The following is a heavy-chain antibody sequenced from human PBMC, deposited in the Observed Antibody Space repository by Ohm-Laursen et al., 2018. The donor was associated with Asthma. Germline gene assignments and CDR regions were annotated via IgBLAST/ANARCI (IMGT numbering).Heavy chain of an antibody. CDR3: TTLTSMVRGVVLGY. CDR2: IKSKTDGGTT. V-gene: IGHV3-15*01. J-gene: IGHJ4*02. Sequence: GSLRLSCAASGFTFSSYAMSWVRQAPGKGLEWVGRIKSKTDGGTTDYTAPVKGRFTISKDESKDTVYLEMNSLKTEDTAVYYCTTLTSMVRGVVLGYWGQGTLVTVSS. D-gene: IGHD3-10*01. CDR1: GFTFSSYA.